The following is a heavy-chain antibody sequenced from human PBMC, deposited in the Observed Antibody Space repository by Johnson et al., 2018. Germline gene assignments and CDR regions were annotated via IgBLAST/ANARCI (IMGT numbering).Heavy chain of an antibody. CDR2: SYYSGST. Sequence: QVQLQESGPGLVKXSETLSLTCAVSDGSISSYYWSWIRQPPGKGLEWIGYSYYSGSTDYNPSLKSRITISVDPSKNQFSLKLPSVTAADTAIYYCSRVVVGDAFDLWGQGTLVIVSS. CDR3: SRVVVGDAFDL. V-gene: IGHV4-59*01. CDR1: DGSISSYY. J-gene: IGHJ3*01. D-gene: IGHD2-15*01.